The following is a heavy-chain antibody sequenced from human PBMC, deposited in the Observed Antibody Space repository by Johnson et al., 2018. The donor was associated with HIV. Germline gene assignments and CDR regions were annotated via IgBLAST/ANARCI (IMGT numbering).Heavy chain of an antibody. J-gene: IGHJ3*02. V-gene: IGHV3-64*01. CDR1: GFTFSSYA. CDR3: ARADEWELVGRGYAFDI. D-gene: IGHD1-26*01. CDR2: ISSNGGST. Sequence: VQLVESGGGLTQPGGSLRLSCAASGFTFSSYAMHWVRQAPGKGLEYVSAISSNGGSTYYANSVKGRFTISRDNSKNTLYLQMGSLRAEDMAVYYCARADEWELVGRGYAFDIWGQGTMVT.